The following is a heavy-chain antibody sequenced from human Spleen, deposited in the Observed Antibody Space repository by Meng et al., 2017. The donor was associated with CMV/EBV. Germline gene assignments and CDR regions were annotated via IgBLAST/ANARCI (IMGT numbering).Heavy chain of an antibody. CDR3: ARDERTTTVTFDY. V-gene: IGHV3-66*02. Sequence: GGSLRLSCAASGFTFTTYAMSWVRQFPGKGLEWVSVIYSDGTTYYADSVKGRFTMSRDNSKNTLYLQMNSLRAEDTAVYYCARDERTTTVTFDYWGQGTLVTVSS. CDR2: IYSDGTT. D-gene: IGHD4-11*01. CDR1: GFTFTTYA. J-gene: IGHJ4*02.